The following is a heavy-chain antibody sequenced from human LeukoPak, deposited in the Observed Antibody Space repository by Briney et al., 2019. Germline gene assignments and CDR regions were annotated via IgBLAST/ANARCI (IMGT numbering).Heavy chain of an antibody. V-gene: IGHV4-4*02. Sequence: PSGTLSLTCAVSGGSVSGVGWWWTWVRQPPGKGLEWIGEVSHSGTANYNPSLRSRVSISVDKSKNQFSLQLNSVTAADTAMYYCTVSSGWWRLDFWGQGTLVTVSP. CDR2: VSHSGTA. J-gene: IGHJ4*02. D-gene: IGHD6-19*01. CDR3: TVSSGWWRLDF. CDR1: GGSVSGVGWW.